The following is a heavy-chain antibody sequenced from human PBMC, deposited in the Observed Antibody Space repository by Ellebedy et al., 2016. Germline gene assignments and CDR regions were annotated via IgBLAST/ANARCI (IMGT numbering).Heavy chain of an antibody. CDR3: VPAAKGAYYTFMDV. CDR2: ISSNGGST. D-gene: IGHD2-2*01. J-gene: IGHJ6*03. CDR1: GFTFSTYA. V-gene: IGHV3-64D*06. Sequence: GESLKISXSASGFTFSTYAMHWVRQAPGKGLEYVSAISSNGGSTDYADSVKGRFTISRDNSKNTLYLQMSSLRAEDTAVYYCVPAAKGAYYTFMDVWGKGTTVNVSS.